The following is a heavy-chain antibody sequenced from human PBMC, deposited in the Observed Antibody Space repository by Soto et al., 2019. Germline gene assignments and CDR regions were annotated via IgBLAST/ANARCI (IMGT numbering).Heavy chain of an antibody. CDR3: ARTEVGRSLGNFDY. J-gene: IGHJ4*02. Sequence: SETLSLTCTVSGGSVSSGSYYWSWIRQPPGKGLEWIGYIYYSGSTNYNPSLKSRVTISVDTSKNQFSLKLSSVTAADTAVYYCARTEVGRSLGNFDYWGQGTLVTVSS. V-gene: IGHV4-61*01. CDR1: GGSVSSGSYY. CDR2: IYYSGST. D-gene: IGHD3-16*01.